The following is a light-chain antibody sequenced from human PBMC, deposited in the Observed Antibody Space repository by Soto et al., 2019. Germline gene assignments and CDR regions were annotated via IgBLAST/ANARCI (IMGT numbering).Light chain of an antibody. J-gene: IGKJ3*01. CDR3: HQYNNWPPFT. V-gene: IGKV3-15*01. CDR1: QNIRSN. Sequence: EIVMTQSPGTLSVSPGERATLSCRASQNIRSNLAWYQQKPGQAPRLLIYETSIRAPCIPARFSGSGSGTEFSLTISSLQSEDFAVYHCHQYNNWPPFTFGPGTKVDIK. CDR2: ETS.